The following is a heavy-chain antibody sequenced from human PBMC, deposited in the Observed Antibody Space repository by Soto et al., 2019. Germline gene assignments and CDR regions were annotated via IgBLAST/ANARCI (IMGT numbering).Heavy chain of an antibody. D-gene: IGHD2-2*01. Sequence: PSETLSLTCAVSGYSISSGNYWAWIRQPPGRGLEWIGSLYHIRSTHYNTSLTSRVTTSVDTSKNHFSLALSSVPAADTSIYYCRSSTSCYDESCVDVWGQGTMVTVSS. CDR2: LYHIRST. CDR3: RSSTSCYDESCVDV. CDR1: GYSISSGNY. V-gene: IGHV4-38-2*01. J-gene: IGHJ6*02.